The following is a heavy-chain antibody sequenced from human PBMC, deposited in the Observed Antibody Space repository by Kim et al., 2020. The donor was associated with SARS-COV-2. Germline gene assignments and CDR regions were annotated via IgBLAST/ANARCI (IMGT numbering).Heavy chain of an antibody. Sequence: TNSNPSLKSRVTISVDTSKNQFSLKLSSVTAADTAVYYCAREGYSSGYKYWGQGTLVTVSS. J-gene: IGHJ4*02. D-gene: IGHD5-18*01. CDR3: AREGYSSGYKY. V-gene: IGHV4-34*01. CDR2: T.